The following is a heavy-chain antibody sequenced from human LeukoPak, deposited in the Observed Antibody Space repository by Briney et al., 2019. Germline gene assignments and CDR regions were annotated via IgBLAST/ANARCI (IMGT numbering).Heavy chain of an antibody. CDR3: ARLGDYSGFDRSSIDY. CDR1: GFSFSSYS. V-gene: IGHV3-21*01. J-gene: IGHJ4*02. D-gene: IGHD1-26*01. Sequence: GGSLRLSCAASGFSFSSYSLNWVRQAPGKGLEWVSSISGSSNYIYYADSVKGRFTISRHNAKDSLYLQMNSLRAEDTAVYYCARLGDYSGFDRSSIDYWGQGTLVTVSS. CDR2: ISGSSNYI.